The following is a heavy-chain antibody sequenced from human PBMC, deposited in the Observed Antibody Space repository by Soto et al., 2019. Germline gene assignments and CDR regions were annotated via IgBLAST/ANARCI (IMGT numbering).Heavy chain of an antibody. CDR1: GFTFSSYA. CDR2: ISYDGSNK. CDR3: ARDQYYYGSGSYLDY. V-gene: IGHV3-30-3*01. D-gene: IGHD3-10*01. Sequence: WGSLRLSCAASGFTFSSYAVHWVRQAPGKGLEWVAVISYDGSNKYYADSVKGRFTISRDNSKNTLYLQMNSLRAEDTAVYYCARDQYYYGSGSYLDYWGQGTLVTVSS. J-gene: IGHJ4*02.